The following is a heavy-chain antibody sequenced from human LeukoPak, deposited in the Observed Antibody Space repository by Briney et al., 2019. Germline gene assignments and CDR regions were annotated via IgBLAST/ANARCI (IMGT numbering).Heavy chain of an antibody. CDR3: ASHIVVVTPGAFDI. J-gene: IGHJ3*02. Sequence: GGSLRLSCAASGFTFSSYGMHWVRQAPGKGLEWVAVIPYDGSNKYYADSVKGRFTISRDNSKNTLYLQMNSLRAEDTAVYYCASHIVVVTPGAFDIWGQGTMVTVSS. CDR2: IPYDGSNK. CDR1: GFTFSSYG. D-gene: IGHD2-21*02. V-gene: IGHV3-30*03.